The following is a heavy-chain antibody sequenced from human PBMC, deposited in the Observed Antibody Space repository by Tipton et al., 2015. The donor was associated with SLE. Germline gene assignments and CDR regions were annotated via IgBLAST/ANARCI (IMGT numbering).Heavy chain of an antibody. Sequence: SLRLSCAASGFTFSSYAMSWVRQAPGKGLEWVSVIGGSGGSTYYADSVKGRFTISRDNSKNTLYLQMNSLRAEDTAVYYCAKDPEEDTKPFPGAFDIWGQGTMVTVSS. V-gene: IGHV3-23*01. CDR1: GFTFSSYA. D-gene: IGHD1-14*01. J-gene: IGHJ3*02. CDR3: AKDPEEDTKPFPGAFDI. CDR2: IGGSGGST.